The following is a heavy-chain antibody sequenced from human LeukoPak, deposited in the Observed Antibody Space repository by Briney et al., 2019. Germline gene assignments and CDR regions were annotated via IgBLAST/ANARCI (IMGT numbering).Heavy chain of an antibody. CDR3: AKGLPGYSSNLDV. V-gene: IGHV3-23*01. CDR2: ISGSGDST. CDR1: GFTFNSYA. Sequence: GGSLRLSCAASGFTFNSYAMSWVRRAPGKGLEWVSTISGSGDSTYSADSVKGWFTISRDNSKNMLYLSMNSLKAEDTAIYYCAKGLPGYSSNLDVWGQGTTVTVSS. D-gene: IGHD6-13*01. J-gene: IGHJ6*02.